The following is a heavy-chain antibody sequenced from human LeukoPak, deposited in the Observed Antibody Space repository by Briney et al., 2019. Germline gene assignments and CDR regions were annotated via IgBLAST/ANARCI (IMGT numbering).Heavy chain of an antibody. V-gene: IGHV3-48*04. CDR3: ARDVPRTSGP. D-gene: IGHD3-10*01. Sequence: GGSLRLSCAASGFTFSDFTMSWVRQAPGTGLEWLSYISVTSNTIYYADSVRGRFTISRDNAKNTLYLQMNSLRAEDTAVYYCARDVPRTSGPWGQGTLVTVSS. CDR1: GFTFSDFT. CDR2: ISVTSNTI. J-gene: IGHJ5*02.